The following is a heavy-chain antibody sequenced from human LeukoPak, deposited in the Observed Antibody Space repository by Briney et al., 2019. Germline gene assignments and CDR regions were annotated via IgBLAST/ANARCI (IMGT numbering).Heavy chain of an antibody. D-gene: IGHD3-22*01. CDR3: ARSTDSSGYYDLWDY. CDR2: IYPGDSDT. CDR1: GYSFTSYW. J-gene: IGHJ4*02. Sequence: GASLKISCKGSGYSFTSYWIGWVRQMPGKGLEWMGIIYPGDSDTRYSPSFQGQVTISADNSISTAYLQWSSLKASDTAMYYCARSTDSSGYYDLWDYWGQGTLVTVSS. V-gene: IGHV5-51*01.